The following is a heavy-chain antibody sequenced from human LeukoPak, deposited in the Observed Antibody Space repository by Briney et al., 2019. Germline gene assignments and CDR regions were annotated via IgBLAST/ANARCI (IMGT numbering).Heavy chain of an antibody. V-gene: IGHV3-30*18. CDR2: ISYDGSNK. J-gene: IGHJ4*02. Sequence: GGSLRLSCAASGFTFSSYGMHWVRQAPGKGLEWVAVISYDGSNKYYAGSVKGRFTIARDNSKNTLNLHMNSLRAEDTAVYYCAKDIQVAYHGGGADYWVQGTL. D-gene: IGHD3-16*01. CDR3: AKDIQVAYHGGGADY. CDR1: GFTFSSYG.